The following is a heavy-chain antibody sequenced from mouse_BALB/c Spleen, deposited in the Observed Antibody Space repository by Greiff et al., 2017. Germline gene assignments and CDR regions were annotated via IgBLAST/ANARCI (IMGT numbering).Heavy chain of an antibody. D-gene: IGHD1-2*01. Sequence: VQLQQSGAELVKPGASVKLSCTASGFNIKDTYMHWVKQRPEQGLEWIGRIDPANGNTKYDPKFQGKATITADTSSNTAYLQLSSLTSEDTAVYYCATHYYGYEGFADWGQGTLVTVSA. V-gene: IGHV14-3*02. CDR3: ATHYYGYEGFAD. CDR1: GFNIKDTY. CDR2: IDPANGNT. J-gene: IGHJ3*01.